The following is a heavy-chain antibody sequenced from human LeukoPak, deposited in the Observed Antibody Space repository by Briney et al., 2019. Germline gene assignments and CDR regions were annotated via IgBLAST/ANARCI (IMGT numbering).Heavy chain of an antibody. CDR1: GYTFTDCY. V-gene: IGHV1-2*02. CDR2: MNPNSGGT. J-gene: IGHJ4*02. Sequence: ASVKVSCKASGYTFTDCYIHWVRQAPGQGLEWMAWMNPNSGGTSYAQKFQGRVTMTRDTSISTAYMELSRLRFDDTAVYYCARNKEGKSLDYWGQGTLVTVSS. CDR3: ARNKEGKSLDY.